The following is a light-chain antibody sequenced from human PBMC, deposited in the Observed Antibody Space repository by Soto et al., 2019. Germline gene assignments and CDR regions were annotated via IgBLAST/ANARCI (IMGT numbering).Light chain of an antibody. CDR2: GAS. J-gene: IGKJ4*01. CDR1: QSVRNN. CDR3: QQYNDWPLT. Sequence: EILMTQSPSTLSVSPGERATVPCRASQSVRNNLAWYQQKPGQAPRLLIYGASTRSTGIPARFSGSGYGTEFTLTISSLQSEDFAVYYCQQYNDWPLTFGGGTKVDIK. V-gene: IGKV3-15*01.